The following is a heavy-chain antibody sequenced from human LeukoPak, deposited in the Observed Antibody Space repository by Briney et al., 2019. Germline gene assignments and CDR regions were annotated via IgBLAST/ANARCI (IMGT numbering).Heavy chain of an antibody. Sequence: PGGSLRLSCAASGFTFDDYGMSWVRQAPGKGLEWVSGINWNGGSTGYADSVKGRFTISRDNAKNSLYLQMNSPRAEDTALYYCARDTGYDFWSGYYPVDYWGQGTLVTVSS. V-gene: IGHV3-20*04. CDR3: ARDTGYDFWSGYYPVDY. CDR2: INWNGGST. CDR1: GFTFDDYG. D-gene: IGHD3-3*01. J-gene: IGHJ4*02.